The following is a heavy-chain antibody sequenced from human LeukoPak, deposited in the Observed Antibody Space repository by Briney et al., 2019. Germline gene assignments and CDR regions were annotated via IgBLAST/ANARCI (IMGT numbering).Heavy chain of an antibody. D-gene: IGHD6-19*01. CDR2: SRDKARGYSA. J-gene: IGHJ4*02. CDR3: SRVVSVAGSDYLDY. Sequence: GGYLSLSCAASGFTFTDFFMDWVRLTPGKGLEWIGRSRDKARGYSAEYAASVQGRITISRDESKNSLYLQMNSLKTEDTAVYYCSRVVSVAGSDYLDYWGQGTLVTVSS. V-gene: IGHV3-72*01. CDR1: GFTFTDFF.